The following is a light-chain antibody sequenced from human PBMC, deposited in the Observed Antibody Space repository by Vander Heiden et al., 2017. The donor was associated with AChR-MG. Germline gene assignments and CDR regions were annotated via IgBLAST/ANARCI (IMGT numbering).Light chain of an antibody. CDR3: QSYDSSLSVVV. CDR1: SSNIGAGHD. Sequence: SVLTQPPSVSGAPGPRVTISCTGSSSNIGAGHDVHWYQQLPGTAPKLLIHGNSARPSGVPDRFSGSKSGTSASLAITGLQAEDEADYFCQSYDSSLSVVVFGGGTKLTVL. J-gene: IGLJ2*01. V-gene: IGLV1-40*01. CDR2: GNS.